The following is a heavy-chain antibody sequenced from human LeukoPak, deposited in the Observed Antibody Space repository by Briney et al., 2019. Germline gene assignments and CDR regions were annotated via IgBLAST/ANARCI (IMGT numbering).Heavy chain of an antibody. D-gene: IGHD3-10*01. Sequence: GASVKVSCKASGYTFTSYAMHWVRQAPGQRLEWMGWINAGNGNTKYSQKFQGRVTITRDTSASTAYMELSSLRSEDTAVYYCARVPYSLWFGDLGYFDYWGQGTLVTVSS. J-gene: IGHJ4*02. V-gene: IGHV1-3*01. CDR1: GYTFTSYA. CDR3: ARVPYSLWFGDLGYFDY. CDR2: INAGNGNT.